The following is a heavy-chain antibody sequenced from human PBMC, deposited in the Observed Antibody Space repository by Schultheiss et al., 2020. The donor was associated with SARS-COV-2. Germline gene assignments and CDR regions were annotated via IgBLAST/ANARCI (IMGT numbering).Heavy chain of an antibody. CDR2: IRSSESTI. Sequence: GGSLRLSCAASGFTFSSYSMNWVRQAPGKGLEWVSYIRSSESTISCADSVKGRFTISRDNAKNSLYLQMNSLRAEDTAVYYCARDSTRRKHSVNRGFDYWGQGTLVTVSS. CDR3: ARDSTRRKHSVNRGFDY. D-gene: IGHD5/OR15-5a*01. CDR1: GFTFSSYS. V-gene: IGHV3-48*04. J-gene: IGHJ4*02.